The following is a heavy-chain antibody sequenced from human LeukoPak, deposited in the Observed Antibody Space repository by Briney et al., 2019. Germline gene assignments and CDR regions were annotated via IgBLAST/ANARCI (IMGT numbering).Heavy chain of an antibody. J-gene: IGHJ5*02. V-gene: IGHV4-59*01. CDR1: GGSISSYY. CDR3: ARVRDDILTGYLFVP. Sequence: SETLSLTCTVSGGSISSYYWSWIRQPPGKGLEWIGYIYYSGSTNYNPSLKSRVTISVDTSKNQFSLKLSSVTAADTAVYYCARVRDDILTGYLFVPWGQGTLVTVSS. D-gene: IGHD3-9*01. CDR2: IYYSGST.